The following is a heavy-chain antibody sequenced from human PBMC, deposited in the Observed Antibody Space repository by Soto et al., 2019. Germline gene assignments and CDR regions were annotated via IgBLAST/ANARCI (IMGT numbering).Heavy chain of an antibody. CDR1: GGSISSSSYY. CDR2: IYYSGST. Sequence: SETLSLTCTVSGGSISSSSYYWGWIRQPPGKGLEWIGSIYYSGSTYYNPSLKSRVTISVDTSKNQFSLKLSSVTAADTAVYYCARRGATVTKGTGLFDYWGQGTLVTSPQ. V-gene: IGHV4-39*01. J-gene: IGHJ4*02. CDR3: ARRGATVTKGTGLFDY. D-gene: IGHD4-17*01.